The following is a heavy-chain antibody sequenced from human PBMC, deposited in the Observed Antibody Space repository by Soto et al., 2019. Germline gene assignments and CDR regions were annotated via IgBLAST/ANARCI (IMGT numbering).Heavy chain of an antibody. V-gene: IGHV4-39*01. CDR2: IYYSGST. CDR3: ARPRGYCSGGSCRMGWFDP. CDR1: GGSISSSSYY. J-gene: IGHJ5*02. D-gene: IGHD2-15*01. Sequence: SETLSLTCTVSGGSISSSSYYWGWIRQPPGKGLEWIGSIYYSGSTYYNPSLKSRVTISVDTSKNQFSLKLSSVTAADTAVYYCARPRGYCSGGSCRMGWFDPWGQGTLVTVSS.